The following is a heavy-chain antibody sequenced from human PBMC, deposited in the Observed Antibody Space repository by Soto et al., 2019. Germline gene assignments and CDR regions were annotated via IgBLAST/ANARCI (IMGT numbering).Heavy chain of an antibody. CDR1: GGTFSRYS. CDR3: AREDRARETGLVPAAIDGMDV. V-gene: IGHV1-69*08. CDR2: IIPIFGIP. Sequence: QVQLVQSGAEVKKPGSSVKVSCKASGGTFSRYSITWVRQAPGHGLEWIGRIIPIFGIPTYAQKFQGRVTFTADESTSTAYMELSSLRSDDTAVYYCAREDRARETGLVPAAIDGMDVWGQGTTVTVSS. J-gene: IGHJ6*02. D-gene: IGHD2-2*01.